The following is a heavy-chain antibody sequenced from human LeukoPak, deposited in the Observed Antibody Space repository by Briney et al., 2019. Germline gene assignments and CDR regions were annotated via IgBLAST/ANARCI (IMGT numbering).Heavy chain of an antibody. J-gene: IGHJ4*02. Sequence: SETLSLTCAVYGGSFSGYYWSWIRQPPGKGLEWIGEINHSGSTNYNPSLKSRVTISVDTSKNQFSLKLSSVTIADTAVYYCARGPGPLDYWGQGTLVTVSS. CDR3: ARGPGPLDY. CDR2: INHSGST. CDR1: GGSFSGYY. V-gene: IGHV4-34*01.